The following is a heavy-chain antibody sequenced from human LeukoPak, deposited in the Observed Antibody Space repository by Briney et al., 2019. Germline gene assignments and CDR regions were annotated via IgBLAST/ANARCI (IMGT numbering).Heavy chain of an antibody. J-gene: IGHJ6*02. Sequence: NSGGSLRLSCAASGFTFSSYSMNWVRQAPGKGLEWVSSISSSSSYIYYADSVKGRFTISRDNAKNSLYLQMNSLRAEDTALYYCAKDSRGSGSRYYGMDVWGQGTTVTVSS. CDR2: ISSSSSYI. V-gene: IGHV3-21*04. CDR1: GFTFSSYS. CDR3: AKDSRGSGSRYYGMDV. D-gene: IGHD3-10*01.